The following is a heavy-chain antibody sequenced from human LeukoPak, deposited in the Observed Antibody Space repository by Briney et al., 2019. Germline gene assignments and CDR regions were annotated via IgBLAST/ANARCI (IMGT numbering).Heavy chain of an antibody. CDR2: INGSGDRT. Sequence: GGTLRLSCVASGFTFSSYAMSWVRQAPGKGLEWDSSINGSGDRTYYADSVKGRFTISRDNSKNTLYLQMNSLRDEDTALYYCARSNDYNSRDVFNYWGQGTLVTVSS. CDR1: GFTFSSYA. D-gene: IGHD5-24*01. J-gene: IGHJ4*02. V-gene: IGHV3-23*01. CDR3: ARSNDYNSRDVFNY.